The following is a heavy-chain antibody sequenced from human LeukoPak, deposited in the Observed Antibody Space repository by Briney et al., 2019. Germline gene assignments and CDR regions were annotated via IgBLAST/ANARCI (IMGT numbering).Heavy chain of an antibody. CDR1: GGTFSSYA. V-gene: IGHV1-69*13. Sequence: ASVKVSCKASGGTFSSYAISWVRQAPGQGLEWMGGIIPIFGTANYAQKFQGRVTITADESTSTAYMELSSLRSEDTAVYYCAREEQWLTDYGMDVWGQGTTVTVSS. D-gene: IGHD6-19*01. CDR3: AREEQWLTDYGMDV. J-gene: IGHJ6*02. CDR2: IIPIFGTA.